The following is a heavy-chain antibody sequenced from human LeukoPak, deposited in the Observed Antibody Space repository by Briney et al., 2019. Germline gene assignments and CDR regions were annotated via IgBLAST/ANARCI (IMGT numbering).Heavy chain of an antibody. CDR2: INHSGST. D-gene: IGHD6-19*01. V-gene: IGHV4-34*01. CDR1: GGSFSGYY. Sequence: PETLSLTCAVYGGSFSGYYWGWIRQPPGKGLEWIGEINHSGSTNYNPSLKSRVTISVDTSKNQFSLKLSSVTAADTAVYYCARGYSSGWSLEAFDIWGQGTMVTVSS. J-gene: IGHJ3*02. CDR3: ARGYSSGWSLEAFDI.